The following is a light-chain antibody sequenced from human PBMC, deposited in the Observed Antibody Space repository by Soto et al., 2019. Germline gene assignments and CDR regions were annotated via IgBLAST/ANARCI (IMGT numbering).Light chain of an antibody. Sequence: EIVITQSPSTLAVSPGERATLSCRASQSVSSNLAWYQQKPGQAPRLLIYGASTRATGIPARFSGSGSGTEFTLTISSLQSEDFAVYYCQQYSNWLPVNFGGGTKVDIK. CDR1: QSVSSN. CDR3: QQYSNWLPVN. J-gene: IGKJ4*01. CDR2: GAS. V-gene: IGKV3-15*01.